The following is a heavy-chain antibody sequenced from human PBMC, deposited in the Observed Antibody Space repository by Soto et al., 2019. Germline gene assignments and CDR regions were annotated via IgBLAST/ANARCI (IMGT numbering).Heavy chain of an antibody. CDR2: IGTAGDT. CDR3: ARGVTMVRGVIIDWFDP. Sequence: EVQLVESGGGLVQPGGSLRLSCAASGFTFSSYDMHWVRQATGKGLEWVSTIGTAGDTYYPGSVKGRFTISRENAKNSLYLQMNSLRAGDTAVYYCARGVTMVRGVIIDWFDPWGQGTLVTVPS. J-gene: IGHJ5*02. V-gene: IGHV3-13*04. D-gene: IGHD3-10*01. CDR1: GFTFSSYD.